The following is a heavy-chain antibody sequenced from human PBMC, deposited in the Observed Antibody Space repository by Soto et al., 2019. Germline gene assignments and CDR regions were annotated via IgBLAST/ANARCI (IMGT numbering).Heavy chain of an antibody. J-gene: IGHJ3*02. D-gene: IGHD3-9*01. CDR1: GDSVSSNSAA. V-gene: IGHV6-1*01. CDR2: TYYRSKRYN. Sequence: SQTLSLTCAISGDSVSSNSAAWNWIRQSPSRGLEWLGRTYYRSKRYNDYAVSVKSRITINPDTSKNQFSLQLNSVTPEDTAVYYCATASLRYFDWFAGQAFDIWGQGTMVTVSS. CDR3: ATASLRYFDWFAGQAFDI.